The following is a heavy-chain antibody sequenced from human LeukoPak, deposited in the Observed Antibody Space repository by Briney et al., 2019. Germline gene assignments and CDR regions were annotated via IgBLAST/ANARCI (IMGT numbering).Heavy chain of an antibody. CDR2: IYCSGST. CDR1: GGSTSSSSYY. D-gene: IGHD1-7*01. V-gene: IGHV4-61*01. J-gene: IGHJ6*02. Sequence: SETLSLTCTVSGGSTSSSSYYWSWIRQPPGKGLEWIGYIYCSGSTNYNPSLKSRVTISVDTSKNQFSLKLSSVTAADTAVYYCARDNWNYGSSMDVWGQGTTVTVSS. CDR3: ARDNWNYGSSMDV.